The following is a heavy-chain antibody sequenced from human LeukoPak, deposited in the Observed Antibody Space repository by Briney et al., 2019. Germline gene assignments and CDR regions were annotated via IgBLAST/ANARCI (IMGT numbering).Heavy chain of an antibody. CDR2: IRSSASNI. CDR3: ASGRGY. J-gene: IGHJ4*02. Sequence: GGSLRLSCAASGFPFNKFTMNWVRQPPGKGLEWVSSIRSSASNIYYADSVKGRFTISRDNAKNSLYLQMNSLRVEDTAVYYCASGRGYWGQGTLVTVSS. CDR1: GFPFNKFT. D-gene: IGHD1-26*01. V-gene: IGHV3-21*01.